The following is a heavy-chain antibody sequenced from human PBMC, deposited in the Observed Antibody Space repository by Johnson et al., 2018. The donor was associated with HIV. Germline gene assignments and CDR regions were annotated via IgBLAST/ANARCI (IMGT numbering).Heavy chain of an antibody. Sequence: VQLVESGGGLIQPGGSLRLSCAASGFTVSSNYMSWVRQAPGKGLEWVSAIYSGGSTYYTDSVKGRFTVSRDSSKNKLYLQMNSLRAEDTAVYYCAKDITPYSGAFDIWGQGTMVTVSS. V-gene: IGHV3-53*01. CDR1: GFTVSSNY. CDR3: AKDITPYSGAFDI. CDR2: IYSGGST. D-gene: IGHD3-10*01. J-gene: IGHJ3*02.